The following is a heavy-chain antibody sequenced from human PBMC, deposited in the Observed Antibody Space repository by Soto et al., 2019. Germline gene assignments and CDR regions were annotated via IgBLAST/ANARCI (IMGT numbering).Heavy chain of an antibody. J-gene: IGHJ5*01. Sequence: PSETLSLTCSVSGASINNFAYYWGWIRQPPGKGLEWIGAVYYNENTYYNPSLKSRVAISVDTAKNQFSLNLRSVTAADTAIYFCARRERYYGSPGWFDPWGQGTLVNVS. CDR3: ARRERYYGSPGWFDP. D-gene: IGHD3-10*01. V-gene: IGHV4-39*01. CDR2: VYYNENT. CDR1: GASINNFAYY.